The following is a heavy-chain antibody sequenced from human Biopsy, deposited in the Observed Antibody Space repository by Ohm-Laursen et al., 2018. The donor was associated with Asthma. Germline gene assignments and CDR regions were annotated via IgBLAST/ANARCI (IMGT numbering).Heavy chain of an antibody. V-gene: IGHV4-59*01. Sequence: SETLSLTCTVSGVSIRSYYWTWIRQPPGKGLEWIGNIHYSGSTYSNPSLKSRVTISVDTSRKQISLRLSSVIAADTAVYYCAGFCSGGNCPDHWGQGTTATVSS. CDR2: IHYSGST. CDR3: AGFCSGGNCPDH. CDR1: GVSIRSYY. J-gene: IGHJ6*02. D-gene: IGHD2-15*01.